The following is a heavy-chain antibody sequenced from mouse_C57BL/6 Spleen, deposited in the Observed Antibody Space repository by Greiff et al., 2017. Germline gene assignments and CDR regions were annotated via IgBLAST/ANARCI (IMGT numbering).Heavy chain of an antibody. D-gene: IGHD1-1*01. CDR1: GYAFSSYW. CDR2: IYPGDGDT. CDR3: ARSIYYGSSKVYWYFDV. J-gene: IGHJ1*03. V-gene: IGHV1-80*01. Sequence: QVQLQQSGAELVKPGASVKISCKASGYAFSSYWMNWVKQRPGKGLEWIGQIYPGDGDTNYNGKFKGKATLTADKSSSTAYMQLSSLTSEDSAVYFCARSIYYGSSKVYWYFDVWGTGTTVTVSS.